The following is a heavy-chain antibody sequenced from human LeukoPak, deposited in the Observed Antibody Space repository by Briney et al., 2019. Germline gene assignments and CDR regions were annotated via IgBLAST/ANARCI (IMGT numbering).Heavy chain of an antibody. CDR3: ARDKWHRTYYYYYYYMDV. D-gene: IGHD2-8*01. J-gene: IGHJ6*03. CDR2: TYTSGST. Sequence: SETLSLTCTVSGGSISSYYWSWIRQPAGKGLEWIGRTYTSGSTNYNPSLKSRVTMSVDTSKNQFSLKLSSVTAADTAVYYCARDKWHRTYYYYYYYMDVWGKGTTVTVSS. V-gene: IGHV4-4*07. CDR1: GGSISSYY.